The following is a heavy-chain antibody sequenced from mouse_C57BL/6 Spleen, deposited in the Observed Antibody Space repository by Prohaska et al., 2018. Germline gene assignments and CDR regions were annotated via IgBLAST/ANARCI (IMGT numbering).Heavy chain of an antibody. CDR2: IYIGNGYT. CDR3: ARERNYGSSGFAY. J-gene: IGHJ3*01. D-gene: IGHD1-1*01. CDR1: FTSYG. Sequence: FTSYGINWVKQRPGQGLEWIGYIYIGNGYTEYNEKLKGKATLTSDTSSSTAYMQLSSLTSEDSAIYFCARERNYGSSGFAYWGQGTLVTVSA. V-gene: IGHV1-58*01.